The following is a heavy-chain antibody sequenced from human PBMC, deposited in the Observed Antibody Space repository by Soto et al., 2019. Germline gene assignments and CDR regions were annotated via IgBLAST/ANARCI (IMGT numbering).Heavy chain of an antibody. CDR2: LHDDGST. J-gene: IGHJ4*02. CDR3: AYYGGNGWVDY. V-gene: IGHV3-66*01. D-gene: IGHD2-21*02. Sequence: EVQLVESGGGLVQPGGSLRLSCTASGFSVNMNYMSWVRQAPGKGLEWVSVLHDDGSTYCADSVKGRFTISRDNSKNTVDLQMKSLRAEDTAVYYCAYYGGNGWVDYWGQGTLVTVSS. CDR1: GFSVNMNY.